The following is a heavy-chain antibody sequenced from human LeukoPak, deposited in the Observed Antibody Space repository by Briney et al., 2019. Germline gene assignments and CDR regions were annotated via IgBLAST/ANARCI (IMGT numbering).Heavy chain of an antibody. CDR1: GYTFTSYG. Sequence: ASVKVSCKASGYTFTSYGISWVRQAPGQGLEWMGWNSVYNGNTNYAQKLQGRVTMTADTSTSTAYMELRSLRSDDTAVYYCASWSYHNWFDPWGQGTLVTVSS. D-gene: IGHD1-26*01. V-gene: IGHV1-18*01. CDR3: ASWSYHNWFDP. CDR2: NSVYNGNT. J-gene: IGHJ5*02.